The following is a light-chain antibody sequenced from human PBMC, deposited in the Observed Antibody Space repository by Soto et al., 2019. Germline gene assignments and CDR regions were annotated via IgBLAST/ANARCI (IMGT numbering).Light chain of an antibody. V-gene: IGKV4-1*01. CDR1: QSVLDSPNNKDC. CDR3: QQYYSLPRT. Sequence: DIGMTESPDSLSVSLCEMATIDCKASQSVLDSPNNKDCLAWYQQKPGQPTRLIIYGAATRESGITERLSGSGSGTDFPPTISSLQAEDVAVYYCQQYYSLPRTFGQGTKVDIK. J-gene: IGKJ1*01. CDR2: GAA.